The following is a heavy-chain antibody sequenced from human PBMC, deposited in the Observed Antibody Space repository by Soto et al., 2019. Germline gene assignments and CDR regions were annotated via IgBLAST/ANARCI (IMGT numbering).Heavy chain of an antibody. CDR2: ISNDGNNK. Sequence: QVQLVESGGGVVQPGRSLRLSCAASRFTFSSYGMHWVRQAPGKGLEWVALISNDGNNKYYLDSVRGRFTISRDNSKNTLYLEINSLRAEETAIYYCAKEPGVAVAGTSYFDWWGQGTLVTVSS. D-gene: IGHD6-19*01. CDR1: RFTFSSYG. V-gene: IGHV3-30*18. CDR3: AKEPGVAVAGTSYFDW. J-gene: IGHJ4*02.